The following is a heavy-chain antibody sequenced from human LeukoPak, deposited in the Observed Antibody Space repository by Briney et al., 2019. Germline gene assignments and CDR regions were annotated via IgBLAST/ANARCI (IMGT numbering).Heavy chain of an antibody. J-gene: IGHJ4*02. V-gene: IGHV1-2*02. CDR2: INPNSGGT. CDR3: ARDELELQPRDY. D-gene: IGHD1-26*01. Sequence: ASVKVSCKASGYTFNVYYMHWVRQAPGQGLEWMGWINPNSGGTNYAQKFQGRVTMTRDTSISTAYMELSSLRSDDTAVYYCARDELELQPRDYWGQGTLVSVSA. CDR1: GYTFNVYY.